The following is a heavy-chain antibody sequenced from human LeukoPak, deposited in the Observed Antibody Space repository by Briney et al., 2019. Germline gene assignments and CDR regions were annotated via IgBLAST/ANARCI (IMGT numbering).Heavy chain of an antibody. CDR2: INHSGST. Sequence: PSETLSLTCAVYGGSFSGYYWSWIRQPPGKGLEWIGEINHSGSTNYNPSLKSRVTISVDTSKNQFSLKLSSVTAADTAVYYCAGARGQLVAGPSWFDPWGQGTLVTVSS. CDR1: GGSFSGYY. V-gene: IGHV4-34*01. CDR3: AGARGQLVAGPSWFDP. J-gene: IGHJ5*02. D-gene: IGHD6-19*01.